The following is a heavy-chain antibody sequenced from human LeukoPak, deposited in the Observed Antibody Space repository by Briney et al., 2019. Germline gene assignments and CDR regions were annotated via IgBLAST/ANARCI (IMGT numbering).Heavy chain of an antibody. CDR2: ISGSGGST. CDR1: GFTFSSYA. J-gene: IGHJ4*02. CDR3: AKDLGYYDSSGYAVFDY. V-gene: IGHV3-23*01. Sequence: GGSLRLSCAASGFTFSSYAMSWVRQAPGKGLEWVSAISGSGGSTYYADSVKGRFTISRDNSKNTLYLQMNSLRAEDTAVFYCAKDLGYYDSSGYAVFDYWGQGTLVTVSS. D-gene: IGHD3-22*01.